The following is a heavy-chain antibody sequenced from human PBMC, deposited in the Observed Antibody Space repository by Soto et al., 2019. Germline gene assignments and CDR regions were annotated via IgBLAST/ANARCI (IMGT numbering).Heavy chain of an antibody. CDR3: ARDSRRWSPVQLYFDC. D-gene: IGHD2-15*01. J-gene: IGHJ4*02. CDR2: IWYDGSNK. Sequence: QVQLVESGGGVVQPGRSLRLSCAASGFTFSSYGMHWVRQAPGKGLEWVAVIWYDGSNKYYADSVKGRFTISRDNSKNTLYLQMNSLRAEDTAVYYCARDSRRWSPVQLYFDCWGQGTLVTVSS. V-gene: IGHV3-33*01. CDR1: GFTFSSYG.